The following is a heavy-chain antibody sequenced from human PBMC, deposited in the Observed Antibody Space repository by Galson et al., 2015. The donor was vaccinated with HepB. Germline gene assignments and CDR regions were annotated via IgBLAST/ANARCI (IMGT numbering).Heavy chain of an antibody. V-gene: IGHV3-15*01. CDR3: TTDSLKFGPHPPYYYYYMDV. J-gene: IGHJ6*03. CDR2: IKSKTDGGTT. Sequence: SLRLSCAASGFTFSNAGMSWVRQAPGKGLEWVGRIKSKTDGGTTDYAAPVKGRFTISRDDSKNTLYLQMNSLKTEDTAVYYCTTDSLKFGPHPPYYYYYMDVWGKGTTVTVSS. D-gene: IGHD3/OR15-3a*01. CDR1: GFTFSNAG.